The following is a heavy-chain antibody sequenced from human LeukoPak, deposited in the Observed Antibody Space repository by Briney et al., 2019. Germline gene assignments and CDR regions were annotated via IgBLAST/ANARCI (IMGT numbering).Heavy chain of an antibody. V-gene: IGHV3-23*01. D-gene: IGHD2-15*01. CDR2: ITGTGGK. Sequence: GGSLRLSCAVSGFTLTNHGVSWVRQAPGKGLEWVSIITGTGGKYYGDSVKGRFILSRDNFKNTVYMQMSSLRAEDTATYYCAKDYCRDGNCPFPFLDSWGQGTLVTVSS. J-gene: IGHJ4*02. CDR1: GFTLTNHG. CDR3: AKDYCRDGNCPFPFLDS.